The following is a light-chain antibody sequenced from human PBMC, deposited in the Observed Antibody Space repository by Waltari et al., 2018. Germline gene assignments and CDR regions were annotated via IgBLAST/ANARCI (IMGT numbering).Light chain of an antibody. J-gene: IGKJ4*01. Sequence: AIQLTQSPSSLSASVGDRVTISCRASITVRSALAWYQQQPGKPPKLLIYDVFNLQSGVPSRFSGSGAGTDFTLTINSLQPEDFATYYCQQFNSYPLTFGGGTKVEIK. CDR1: ITVRSA. CDR2: DVF. V-gene: IGKV1-13*02. CDR3: QQFNSYPLT.